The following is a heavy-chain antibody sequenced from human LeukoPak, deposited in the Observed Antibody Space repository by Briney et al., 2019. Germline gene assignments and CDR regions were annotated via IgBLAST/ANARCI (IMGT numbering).Heavy chain of an antibody. Sequence: PSETLSLTCTVSGGSISSGGYYWSWIRQHPGKGLEWIGYTYYSGSTYYNPSLKSRVTISVDTSKNQFSLKLSSVTAADTAVCYCARDLEGSSVDVWGQGTTVTVSS. J-gene: IGHJ6*02. CDR1: GGSISSGGYY. CDR3: ARDLEGSSVDV. V-gene: IGHV4-31*03. D-gene: IGHD3-10*01. CDR2: TYYSGST.